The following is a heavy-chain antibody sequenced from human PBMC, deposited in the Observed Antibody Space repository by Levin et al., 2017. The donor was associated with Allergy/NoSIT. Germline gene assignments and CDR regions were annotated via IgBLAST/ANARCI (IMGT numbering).Heavy chain of an antibody. CDR2: ISGNSIYT. Sequence: LSLTCAASGFTFSDSYMTWIRQAPGKGLEWLSYISGNSIYTNYADSVKGRFTISRDNAKNSLYLQMNSLRAEDTAVYYCARPGRIILVRGDFDYWGLGTLVTVSS. CDR1: GFTFSDSY. D-gene: IGHD3-10*01. V-gene: IGHV3-11*03. J-gene: IGHJ4*02. CDR3: ARPGRIILVRGDFDY.